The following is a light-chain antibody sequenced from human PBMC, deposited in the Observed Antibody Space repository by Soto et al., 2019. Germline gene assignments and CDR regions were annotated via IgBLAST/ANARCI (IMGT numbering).Light chain of an antibody. CDR1: QGINNY. J-gene: IGKJ1*01. CDR2: AAS. Sequence: DIQMTQSPSSLSASVGDTITITCRASQGINNYLDWYQQKPGKVPKLLIYAASTLQSGVPSRFGGSGSETDYTLTISRLQPEDVATYYCQKYDSAPRTFGQGTKLEIK. CDR3: QKYDSAPRT. V-gene: IGKV1-27*01.